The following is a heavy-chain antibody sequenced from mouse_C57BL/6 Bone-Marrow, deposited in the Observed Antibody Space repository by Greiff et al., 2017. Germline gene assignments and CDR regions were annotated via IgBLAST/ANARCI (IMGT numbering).Heavy chain of an antibody. J-gene: IGHJ4*01. CDR2: IFPGSGST. V-gene: IGHV1-75*01. CDR3: ARRGVITTVVATDAMDY. Sequence: QVHVKQSGPELVKPGASVKISCKASGYTFTDYYINWVKQRPGQGLEWIGWIFPGSGSTYYNEKFKGKATLTVDKSSSTAYMLLSSLTSEDSAVYFCARRGVITTVVATDAMDYWGQGTSVTVSS. D-gene: IGHD1-1*01. CDR1: GYTFTDYY.